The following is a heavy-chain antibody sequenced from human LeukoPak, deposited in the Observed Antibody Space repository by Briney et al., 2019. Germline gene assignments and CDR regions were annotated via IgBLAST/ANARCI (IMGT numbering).Heavy chain of an antibody. J-gene: IGHJ6*03. Sequence: GGSLRLSCAASGFTVSSNYMSWVRQAPGKGLEWVSVIYSGGSTYYADSVEGRFTISRDNAKNSLYLQMNSLRAEDTAVYYCARDSFRVATITFYYYYYMDVWGKGTTVTVSS. D-gene: IGHD5-12*01. CDR1: GFTVSSNY. CDR3: ARDSFRVATITFYYYYYMDV. V-gene: IGHV3-66*01. CDR2: IYSGGST.